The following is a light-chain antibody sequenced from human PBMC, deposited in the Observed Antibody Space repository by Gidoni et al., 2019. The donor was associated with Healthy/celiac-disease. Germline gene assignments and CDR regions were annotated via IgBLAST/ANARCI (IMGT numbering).Light chain of an antibody. CDR2: KAS. J-gene: IGKJ1*01. CDR1: QSISSW. Sequence: DIQMTQSPSTRSSSVGDRVTITGRAIQSISSWLAWYQQKPGKAPKLLIYKASSLESGVPSRFSGRGSGTEFTLTISSLQPDDFATYYCQQYNSYSSTFGQGTKVEIK. CDR3: QQYNSYSST. V-gene: IGKV1-5*03.